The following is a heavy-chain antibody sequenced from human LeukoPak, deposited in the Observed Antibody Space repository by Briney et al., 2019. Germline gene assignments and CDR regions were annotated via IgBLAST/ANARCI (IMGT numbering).Heavy chain of an antibody. D-gene: IGHD3-22*01. Sequence: SETLSLTCAVYGGSFSGYYWSWIRQPPGKGLEWIGEINHSGSTNYNPSLKSRVTISVDTSKNQFSLKLSSVTAADTAVYYCARGYDSSGYGLDHWGQGTLVTVSS. CDR3: ARGYDSSGYGLDH. CDR1: GGSFSGYY. J-gene: IGHJ4*02. V-gene: IGHV4-34*01. CDR2: INHSGST.